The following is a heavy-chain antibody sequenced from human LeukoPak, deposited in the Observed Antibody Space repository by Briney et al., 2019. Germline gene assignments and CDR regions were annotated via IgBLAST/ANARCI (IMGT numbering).Heavy chain of an antibody. CDR2: IKQDGSEK. Sequence: GGSLRLSCATSGFTFSSSWMSWVRQAPGKGLEWVANIKQDGSEKYFVDSVKGRFTISRDNAKNSLYLQMNSLRAEDTAVYYCARDRSDSSSWYEVYYFDYWGQGTLVTVSS. CDR1: GFTFSSSW. CDR3: ARDRSDSSSWYEVYYFDY. D-gene: IGHD6-13*01. V-gene: IGHV3-7*03. J-gene: IGHJ4*02.